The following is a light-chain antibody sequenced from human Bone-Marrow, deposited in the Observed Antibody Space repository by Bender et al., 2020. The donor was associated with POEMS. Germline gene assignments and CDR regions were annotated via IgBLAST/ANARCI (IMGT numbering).Light chain of an antibody. CDR1: DIGRKN. J-gene: IGLJ2*01. Sequence: SYVLIQAPSVSVTPGQTARITCGGDDIGRKNVHWYQQKPGQAPLLVVYDNFDRPSGIPERFFGSNSGNTATLTINRVEVDDEADYHCHVWDATSEHQGFGGGTKLTVL. V-gene: IGLV3-21*02. CDR2: DNF. CDR3: HVWDATSEHQG.